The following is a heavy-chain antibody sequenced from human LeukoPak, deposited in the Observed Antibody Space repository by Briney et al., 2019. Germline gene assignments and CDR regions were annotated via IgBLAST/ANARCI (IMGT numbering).Heavy chain of an antibody. D-gene: IGHD3-10*01. CDR1: GYTFTGYY. J-gene: IGHJ5*02. CDR3: ARDWEELLMWFDP. CDR2: INPNSGGT. Sequence: GASVKVSCKASGYTFTGYYMHWVRQAPGQGLEWMGWINPNSGGTNYAQKFQGRVTMTRDTSISTAYMELSRLRSDDTAVYYCARDWEELLMWFDPWGQGTLVTVSS. V-gene: IGHV1-2*02.